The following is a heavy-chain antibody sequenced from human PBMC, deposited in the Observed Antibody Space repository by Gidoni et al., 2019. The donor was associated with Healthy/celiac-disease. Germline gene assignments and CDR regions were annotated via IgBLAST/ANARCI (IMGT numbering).Heavy chain of an antibody. CDR2: IIPIFGTA. D-gene: IGHD3-22*01. CDR3: ARDRSGTMIVVANPYYYGMDV. Sequence: QVQLVQSGAEVKQPGSSVKVSCKASGGTFSSYAISWVRQAPGQGLEWMGGIIPIFGTANYAQKFQGRVTITADKSTSTAYMELSSLRSEDTAVYYCARDRSGTMIVVANPYYYGMDVWGQGTTVTVSS. V-gene: IGHV1-69*06. J-gene: IGHJ6*02. CDR1: GGTFSSYA.